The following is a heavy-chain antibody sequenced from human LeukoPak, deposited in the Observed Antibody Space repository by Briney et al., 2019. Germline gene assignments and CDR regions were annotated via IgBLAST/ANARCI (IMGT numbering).Heavy chain of an antibody. CDR3: AKGGVIRYFDWLFDAFDI. CDR2: ISGSGGST. Sequence: GGSLRLSCAVSGFTFSSYSMGWVRQAPGKGLEWVSAISGSGGSTYYADSVKGRFTISRDNSKNTLYLQMNSLRAEDTAVYYCAKGGVIRYFDWLFDAFDIWGQGTMVTVSS. V-gene: IGHV3-23*01. D-gene: IGHD3-9*01. J-gene: IGHJ3*02. CDR1: GFTFSSYS.